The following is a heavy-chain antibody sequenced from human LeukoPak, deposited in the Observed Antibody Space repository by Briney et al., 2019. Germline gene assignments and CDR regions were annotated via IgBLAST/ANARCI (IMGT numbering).Heavy chain of an antibody. D-gene: IGHD3-10*01. Sequence: SETLSLTRTVSGSSISSYYLSWIRQPPGKGLEWIVYIYYSGSNNYNPSIKSRVTISVDTSKNQFSLKLSSVTAADTAVYYCARHEYGSGTSRKPIDYWGQGTLVTVSS. CDR3: ARHEYGSGTSRKPIDY. V-gene: IGHV4-59*08. CDR1: GSSISSYY. CDR2: IYYSGSN. J-gene: IGHJ4*02.